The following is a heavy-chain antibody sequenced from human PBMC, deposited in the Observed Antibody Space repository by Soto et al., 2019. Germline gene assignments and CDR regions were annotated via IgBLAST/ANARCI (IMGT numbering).Heavy chain of an antibody. CDR1: GGSISSSNW. CDR3: ARISVAATVYYFDY. CDR2: IYHSGST. V-gene: IGHV4-4*02. J-gene: IGHJ4*02. D-gene: IGHD2-15*01. Sequence: LSLTCAVSGGSISSSNWWSWVRQPPGKGLEWIGEIYHSGSTNYNPSLKSRVTISVDKSKNQFSLKLSSVTAADTAVYYCARISVAATVYYFDYWGQGTLVTVSS.